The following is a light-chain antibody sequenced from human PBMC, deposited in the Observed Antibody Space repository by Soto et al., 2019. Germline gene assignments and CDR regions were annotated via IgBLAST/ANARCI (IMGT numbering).Light chain of an antibody. Sequence: QLVLTQSPSASASLGASVKLTCTLSSGHNSYTVTWHQQQPEKGPRYLMKLNSDGIHTKGDGIPDRFSGSSSGAERYLTISSLQSEDEADYYCQAWDTGIRVFGGGTKVTVL. J-gene: IGLJ2*01. V-gene: IGLV4-69*01. CDR2: LNSDGIH. CDR1: SGHNSYT. CDR3: QAWDTGIRV.